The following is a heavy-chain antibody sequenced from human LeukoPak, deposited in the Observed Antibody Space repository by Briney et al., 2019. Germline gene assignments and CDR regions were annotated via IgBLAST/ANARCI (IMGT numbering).Heavy chain of an antibody. CDR2: ITSRSTT. V-gene: IGHV3-23*01. CDR1: GFIFSHYG. J-gene: IGHJ4*02. D-gene: IGHD7-27*01. CDR3: AKDGNWARFED. Sequence: GGSLRLSCAASGFIFSHYGMNWVHQAPGKGLEWVSGITSRSTTYYADSVKGRFTISRDNSKNMVWLQINSPTAEDTATYYCAKDGNWARFEDWGRGTLVTVSS.